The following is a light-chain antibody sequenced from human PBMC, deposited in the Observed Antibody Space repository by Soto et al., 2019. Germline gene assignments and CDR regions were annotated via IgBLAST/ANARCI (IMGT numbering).Light chain of an antibody. V-gene: IGKV3-20*01. Sequence: EIVLTQSPGTLSLSLGERATLSCRASQSVSSSYLAWYQQKPGQAPRLLMYGASSRATGIPDRFSGSGSGTDFTLTISRLEPEDFAVYYCQQYDSSPRTFGQGTKVEIK. J-gene: IGKJ1*01. CDR3: QQYDSSPRT. CDR1: QSVSSSY. CDR2: GAS.